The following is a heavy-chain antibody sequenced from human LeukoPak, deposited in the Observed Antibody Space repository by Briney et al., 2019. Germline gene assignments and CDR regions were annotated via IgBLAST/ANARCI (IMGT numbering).Heavy chain of an antibody. V-gene: IGHV3-9*01. CDR3: AKHTPIDY. J-gene: IGHJ4*01. Sequence: PGRSLRLSCAASGFSFDDYAMHWVRQAPGKGLEWVSGITWNSDSIAYADSVKGRFTISRDNAKNSLYLQMNNLRAEDTALYYCAKHTPIDYWGHGTLVTVSS. CDR1: GFSFDDYA. CDR2: ITWNSDSI.